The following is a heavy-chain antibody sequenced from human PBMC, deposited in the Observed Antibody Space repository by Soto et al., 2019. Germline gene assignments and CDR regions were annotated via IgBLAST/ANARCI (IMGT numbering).Heavy chain of an antibody. V-gene: IGHV1-2*04. CDR2: INPNSGGT. CDR3: ARGTVRFLDTYYFDY. D-gene: IGHD3-3*01. CDR1: GYTFTGYY. Sequence: ASVKVSCKASGYTFTGYYMHWVRQAPGQGLEWMGWINPNSGGTNYAQKFQGWVTMTRDTSISTAYMELSRLRSGDTAVYYCARGTVRFLDTYYFDYWGQGTLVTVSS. J-gene: IGHJ4*02.